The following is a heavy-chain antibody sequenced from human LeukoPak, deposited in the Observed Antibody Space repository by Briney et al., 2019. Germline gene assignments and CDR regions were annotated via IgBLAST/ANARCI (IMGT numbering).Heavy chain of an antibody. V-gene: IGHV3-30*18. Sequence: PGGSLRLSCAASGFTFSSYGMHWVRQAPGKGLEWVAVISYDGSNKYYADSVKGRFTISRDNSKNTLYLQMNSLRAEDTAVYYCAKEGSRSGYSSSWHAGGIDYWGQGTLVTVSS. D-gene: IGHD6-13*01. CDR3: AKEGSRSGYSSSWHAGGIDY. J-gene: IGHJ4*02. CDR1: GFTFSSYG. CDR2: ISYDGSNK.